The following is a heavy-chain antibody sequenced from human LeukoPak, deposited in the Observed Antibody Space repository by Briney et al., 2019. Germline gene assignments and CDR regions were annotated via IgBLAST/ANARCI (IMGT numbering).Heavy chain of an antibody. Sequence: PGGSLRLSCAASGFTFSDYYMSWIRQAPGKGLEWVSYISSSGSTIYYADSVKGRFTISRDNAKNSLYLQMNSLRVEDTAVYHCGKERYGSSSVVDYWGHGTLVTVSS. CDR3: GKERYGSSSVVDY. CDR1: GFTFSDYY. CDR2: ISSSGSTI. V-gene: IGHV3-11*01. D-gene: IGHD6-6*01. J-gene: IGHJ4*01.